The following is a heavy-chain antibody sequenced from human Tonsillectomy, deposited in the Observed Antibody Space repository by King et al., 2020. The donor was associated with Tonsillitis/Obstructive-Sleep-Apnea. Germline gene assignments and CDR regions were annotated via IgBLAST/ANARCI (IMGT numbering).Heavy chain of an antibody. D-gene: IGHD1-26*01. V-gene: IGHV3-30*04. CDR2: ISYDGGNK. CDR3: ASGTGTYYWGLDY. J-gene: IGHJ4*02. Sequence: QLVQSGGGVVQPGRSLRLSCAASGFTFSAYPMHWVRQAPGKGLEWVAVISYDGGNKYYADSVKGRFTISRDNSKNTLYLQMNSLRAEDTAVYYCASGTGTYYWGLDYWGQGTPVTVSS. CDR1: GFTFSAYP.